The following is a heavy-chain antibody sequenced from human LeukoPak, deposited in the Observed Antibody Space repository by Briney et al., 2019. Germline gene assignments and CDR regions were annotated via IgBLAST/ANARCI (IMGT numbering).Heavy chain of an antibody. D-gene: IGHD2-2*01. CDR3: ARAVVPAATKGVWFDP. CDR2: IYHSGST. Sequence: PSETLSLTCTVSGYSISSGYYWGWIRQPPGKGLEWIGSIYHSGSTYYNPSLKSRVTISVDTSKNQFSLKLSSVTAADTAVYYCARAVVPAATKGVWFDPWGQGTLVTVSS. V-gene: IGHV4-38-2*02. CDR1: GYSISSGYY. J-gene: IGHJ5*02.